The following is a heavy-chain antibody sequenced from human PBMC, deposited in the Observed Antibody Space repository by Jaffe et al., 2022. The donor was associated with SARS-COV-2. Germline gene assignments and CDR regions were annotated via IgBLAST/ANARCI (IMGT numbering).Heavy chain of an antibody. Sequence: EVQLVESGGGLMQPGGSLRLSCTASGFSFSSYAVSWVRQAPGKGLDWVSTINNSGERTFYADSVKGRFTISRDNSKNTLYLQMDSLRAEDTAVYFCAKDHSSFHYMDVWATGTTVTVSS. CDR1: GFSFSSYA. CDR3: AKDHSSFHYMDV. J-gene: IGHJ6*03. CDR2: INNSGERT. V-gene: IGHV3-23*04.